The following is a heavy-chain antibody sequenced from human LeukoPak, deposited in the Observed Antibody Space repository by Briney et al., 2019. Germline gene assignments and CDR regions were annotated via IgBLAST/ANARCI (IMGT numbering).Heavy chain of an antibody. CDR3: AREANYMDV. CDR1: GGSNSSGDYY. V-gene: IGHV4-30-4*01. J-gene: IGHJ6*03. Sequence: SQTLSLTCTVSGGSNSSGDYYWSWIRQPPGKGLEWIGYIYYIGSTEYNPSLKSRVTISVDTSKNQFSLKLSSVTAADTAVYYCAREANYMDVWGKGTTVTVSS. CDR2: IYYIGST.